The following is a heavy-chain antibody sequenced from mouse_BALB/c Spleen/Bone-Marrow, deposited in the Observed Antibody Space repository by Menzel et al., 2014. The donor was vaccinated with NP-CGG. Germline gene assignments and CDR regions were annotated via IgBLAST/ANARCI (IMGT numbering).Heavy chain of an antibody. V-gene: IGHV14-3*02. J-gene: IGHJ4*01. CDR2: IDPANGNT. CDR3: ARWLLPYGLDY. CDR1: GFNIKDTY. Sequence: EAQLQQSGAEPVKPGASVKLSCTASGFNIKDTYMHWVKQRPEQGLEWIGRIDPANGNTKYDPKFQGKATITADTSSNTAYLQLSSLTSEDTAVYYCARWLLPYGLDYWGQGTSVTVSS. D-gene: IGHD2-3*01.